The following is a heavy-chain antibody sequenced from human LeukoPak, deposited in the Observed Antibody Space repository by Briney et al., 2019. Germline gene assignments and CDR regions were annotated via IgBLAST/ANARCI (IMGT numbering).Heavy chain of an antibody. CDR3: ERDYSSSSLSFDY. CDR1: GFTFSSYA. J-gene: IGHJ4*02. D-gene: IGHD6-6*01. V-gene: IGHV3-30-3*01. Sequence: GGSLRLSCAASGFTFSSYAMHWVRQAPGKGLEWVAVISYDGSKKYYADSVKGRFIISRDNSKNTLYMQMNSLRAEDTAVYYCERDYSSSSLSFDYWGQGTLVTVSS. CDR2: ISYDGSKK.